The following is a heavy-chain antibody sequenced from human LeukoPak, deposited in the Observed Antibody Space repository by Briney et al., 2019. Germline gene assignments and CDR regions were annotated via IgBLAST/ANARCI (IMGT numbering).Heavy chain of an antibody. J-gene: IGHJ2*01. CDR3: ARAPKYYFDSSASWYFDI. Sequence: SETLSLTCAVSGAFIDSNNWWSWVRQTPGKGLEWIAEIFHSGSTNYNPSLKSRVTISLDESKNQFYLKLNSVTAADTAVYYCARAPKYYFDSSASWYFDIWGLGTLVTVSS. CDR1: GAFIDSNNW. V-gene: IGHV4-4*02. D-gene: IGHD3-22*01. CDR2: IFHSGST.